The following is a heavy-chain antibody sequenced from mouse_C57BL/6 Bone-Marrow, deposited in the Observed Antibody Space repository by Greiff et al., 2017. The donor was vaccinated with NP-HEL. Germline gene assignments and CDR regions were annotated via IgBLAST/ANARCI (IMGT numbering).Heavy chain of an antibody. D-gene: IGHD2-3*01. CDR1: GYTFTSYW. J-gene: IGHJ3*01. CDR3: ARDGGPPEGFAY. CDR2: IHPNSGST. V-gene: IGHV1-64*01. Sequence: QVQLQQPGAELVKPGASVKLSCKASGYTFTSYWMHWVKQRPGQGLEWIGMIHPNSGSTNYNEKFKSKAKLTVDKSSSTAYMQLSSLTSEDSAVYYCARDGGPPEGFAYGGQGTLVTVSA.